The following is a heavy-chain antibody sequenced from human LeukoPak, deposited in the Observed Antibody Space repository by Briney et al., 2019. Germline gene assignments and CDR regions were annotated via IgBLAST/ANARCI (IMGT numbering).Heavy chain of an antibody. CDR3: ARGVTHLLINWFDP. CDR1: GGSISSSSYY. CDR2: IYYSGST. Sequence: SETLSLTCTVSGGSISSSSYYWGWIRQPPGKGLEWIGSIYYSGSTYYNPSLKSRVTISVDTSKNQFSLKLSSVTAADTAVYYCARGVTHLLINWFDPWGQGTLVTVSS. D-gene: IGHD2-2*01. V-gene: IGHV4-39*01. J-gene: IGHJ5*02.